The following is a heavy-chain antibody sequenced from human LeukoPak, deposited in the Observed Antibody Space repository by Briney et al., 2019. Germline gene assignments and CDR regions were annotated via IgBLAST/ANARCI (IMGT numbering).Heavy chain of an antibody. Sequence: GESLKISCKGSGYSFTSYWIGWVRQMPGKGLEWMGIIYPGDSDTRYSPSFQGQVTISADKSISTAYLQWSSLKASDTAMYSCARSDGRGLRRSNPPNWFDPWGQGTLVTVSS. CDR2: IYPGDSDT. CDR1: GYSFTSYW. J-gene: IGHJ5*02. V-gene: IGHV5-51*01. D-gene: IGHD5-12*01. CDR3: ARSDGRGLRRSNPPNWFDP.